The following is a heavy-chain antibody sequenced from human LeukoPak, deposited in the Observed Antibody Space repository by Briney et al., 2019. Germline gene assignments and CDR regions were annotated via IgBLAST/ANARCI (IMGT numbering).Heavy chain of an antibody. Sequence: ASVKVSCKVSGYTLTELSMHWVRQAPGKGLEWMGGFDPEDGETIYAQKFQGRVTMTEDTSTDTAYMELSSLRSEDTAVYYCARGESCSSTSCYDYYYYYYMDVWGKGTTVTISS. CDR2: FDPEDGET. CDR3: ARGESCSSTSCYDYYYYYYMDV. D-gene: IGHD2-2*01. V-gene: IGHV1-24*01. CDR1: GYTLTELS. J-gene: IGHJ6*03.